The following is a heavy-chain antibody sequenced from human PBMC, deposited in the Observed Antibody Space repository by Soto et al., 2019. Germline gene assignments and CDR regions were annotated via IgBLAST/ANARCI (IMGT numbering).Heavy chain of an antibody. CDR1: GASIISGGYS. Sequence: TLSLTCAVSGASIISGGYSWSWIRQPPGKGLEWIGYIYHTGSTHYNPSLESRVTLSVDRSKNHLFLKLSSVTAADTAVYYCARVTTVTTDGMDVWGQGTTVTVSS. V-gene: IGHV4-30-2*01. J-gene: IGHJ6*02. CDR2: IYHTGST. CDR3: ARVTTVTTDGMDV. D-gene: IGHD4-17*01.